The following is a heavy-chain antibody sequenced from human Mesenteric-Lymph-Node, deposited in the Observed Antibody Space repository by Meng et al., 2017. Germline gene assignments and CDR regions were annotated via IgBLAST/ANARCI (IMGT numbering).Heavy chain of an antibody. Sequence: VQLVESGGGVGHPGGSLTLSCAAYGFTSSRHWMHWVRQAPGKGLEWVSRINGDGSNTKYADSVKGRFTVSRDNAKNTLYLQMNSLRAEDTAVYYCASVKVTTMSDFDYWGQGALVTVSS. CDR2: INGDGSNT. CDR3: ASVKVTTMSDFDY. CDR1: GFTSSRHW. D-gene: IGHD2-21*02. J-gene: IGHJ4*02. V-gene: IGHV3-74*02.